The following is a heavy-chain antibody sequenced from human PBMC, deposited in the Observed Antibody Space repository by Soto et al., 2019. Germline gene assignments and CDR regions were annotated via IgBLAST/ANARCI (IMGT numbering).Heavy chain of an antibody. CDR3: ARLFEYSSSSGGVDY. J-gene: IGHJ4*02. V-gene: IGHV4-59*08. CDR1: GGSISSYY. CDR2: IYYSGST. D-gene: IGHD6-6*01. Sequence: KPSETLSLTCTVSGGSISSYYWSWIRQPPGKGLEWIGYIYYSGSTNYNPSLKSRVTISVDTSKNQFSLKLSSVTAADPAVYYCARLFEYSSSSGGVDYWGQGTLVTVSS.